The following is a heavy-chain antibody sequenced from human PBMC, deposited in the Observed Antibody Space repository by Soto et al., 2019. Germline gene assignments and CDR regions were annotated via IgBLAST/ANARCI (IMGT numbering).Heavy chain of an antibody. CDR3: PREPPDY. CDR2: ISPYNGDT. CDR1: GYTFTNFD. J-gene: IGHJ4*02. Sequence: QVQLAQSGAEVKKPGASVKVSCQAYGYTFTNFDINWVRLAPGQGLEWVGRISPYNGDTNSAQKFQDRVSMTTDTSTTTAYMELRNLRSDDTAVYYCPREPPDYWGQGTLVTVSS. V-gene: IGHV1-18*01.